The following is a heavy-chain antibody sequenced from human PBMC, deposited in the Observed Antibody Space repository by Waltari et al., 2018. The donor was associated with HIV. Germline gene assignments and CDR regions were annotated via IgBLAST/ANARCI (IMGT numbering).Heavy chain of an antibody. CDR1: GDTFGNYA. J-gene: IGHJ4*02. CDR2: IVPSLGVT. D-gene: IGHD3-16*01. CDR3: ALEGGNYVSPLDF. V-gene: IGHV1-69*04. Sequence: QVQLVQSGPEVKKPGSSVKVSCKSSGDTFGNYAISWVRQAPGQGLERLGRIVPSLGVTTYAQILQGRVTITADGSTTTAYMELSSLKSEDTAIFYCALEGGNYVSPLDFWGQGTLVTVSS.